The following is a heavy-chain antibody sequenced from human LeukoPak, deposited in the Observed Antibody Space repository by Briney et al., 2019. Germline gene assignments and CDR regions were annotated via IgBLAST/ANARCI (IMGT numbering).Heavy chain of an antibody. CDR1: GFTFSSYG. J-gene: IGHJ4*02. D-gene: IGHD6-13*01. V-gene: IGHV3-30*02. CDR3: AKDSSWYDDPVHFDY. CDR2: IRYDGSNK. Sequence: PGGSLRLSCAASGFTFSSYGMHWVRQAPGKGLEWVAFIRYDGSNKYYADSVKGRFTISRDNSKNMLYLQMNSLRAEDTAVYYCAKDSSWYDDPVHFDYWGQGTLVTVSS.